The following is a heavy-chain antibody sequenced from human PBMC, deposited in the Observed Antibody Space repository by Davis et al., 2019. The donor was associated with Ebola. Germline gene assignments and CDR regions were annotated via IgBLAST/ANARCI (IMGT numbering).Heavy chain of an antibody. CDR1: GFTFSSYA. Sequence: PGGSLRLSCAASGFTFSSYAMHWVRQAPGKGLEWVAVISYDGSNKYYADSVKGRFPISRDNSKNTLYLQMNSLRAEDTAVYYCARDLAAMVGVLYWGQGTLVTVSS. V-gene: IGHV3-30-3*01. D-gene: IGHD5-18*01. CDR2: ISYDGSNK. J-gene: IGHJ4*02. CDR3: ARDLAAMVGVLY.